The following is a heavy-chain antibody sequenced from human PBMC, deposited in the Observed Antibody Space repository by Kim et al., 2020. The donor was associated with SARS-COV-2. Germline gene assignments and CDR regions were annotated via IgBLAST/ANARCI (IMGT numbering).Heavy chain of an antibody. CDR2: IYYSGST. Sequence: SETLSLTCTVSSGSISSSSYYWGWIRQPPGKGLEWIGSIYYSGSTYYNPSLKSRVTISVDTSKNQFSLKLSSVTAADTAVYYCARTLPSIAALTGVVPGWGQGTLVTVSS. CDR3: ARTLPSIAALTGVVPG. V-gene: IGHV4-39*01. CDR1: SGSISSSSYY. D-gene: IGHD6-13*01. J-gene: IGHJ4*02.